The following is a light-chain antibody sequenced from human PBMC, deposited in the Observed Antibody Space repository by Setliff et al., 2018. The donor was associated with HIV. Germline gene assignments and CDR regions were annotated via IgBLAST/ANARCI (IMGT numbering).Light chain of an antibody. J-gene: IGKJ4*01. V-gene: IGKV3-15*01. CDR2: GAS. CDR1: QSVSSN. Sequence: EIVMTQSPATLSVSPGERATLSCRASQSVSSNLAWYQQKPGQAPRLLIYGASPRATGIPARFSGSGYGTEFTLTISSLQSEDFAVYYCQQYHHWPLTFGGGTKVDSK. CDR3: QQYHHWPLT.